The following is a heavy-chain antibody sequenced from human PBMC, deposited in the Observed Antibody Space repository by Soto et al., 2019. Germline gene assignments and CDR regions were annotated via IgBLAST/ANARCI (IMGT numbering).Heavy chain of an antibody. V-gene: IGHV4-59*08. J-gene: IGHJ5*02. CDR1: GGSFSGYY. CDR2: IYYSGST. Sequence: SETLSLTCAVYGGSFSGYYWSWIRQPPGKGLEWIGYIYYSGSTNYNPSLKSRVTISVDTSKNQFSLKLSSVTAADTAVYYCASLFTVTTNHFDPWGQGTLVTVPS. D-gene: IGHD4-4*01. CDR3: ASLFTVTTNHFDP.